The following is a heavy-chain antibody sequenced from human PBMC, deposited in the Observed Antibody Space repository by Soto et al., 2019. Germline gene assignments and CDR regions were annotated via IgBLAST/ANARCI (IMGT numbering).Heavy chain of an antibody. Sequence: SVKVSCKASGGTFSGQAISWVRQAPGQGLEWMGGIIPFFKATSYAQKFQGRVTITADDSTSTAYMDLYSLRSGDTAVYYCARDLFEAARRGEYAFDIWGQGTMVTVSS. CDR1: GGTFSGQA. CDR2: IIPFFKAT. D-gene: IGHD3-16*01. CDR3: ARDLFEAARRGEYAFDI. V-gene: IGHV1-69*13. J-gene: IGHJ3*02.